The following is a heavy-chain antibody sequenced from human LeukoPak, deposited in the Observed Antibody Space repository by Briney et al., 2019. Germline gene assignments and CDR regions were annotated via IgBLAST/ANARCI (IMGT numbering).Heavy chain of an antibody. CDR3: ARAGLTYGDFDY. CDR2: IYISGST. Sequence: KTSETLSLTCTVSGGSISGYYWSWIRQPAGKGLGWIGRIYISGSTNYSPSLKSRVTMSVDTSKNQFSLRLSSVTAADTAVYYCARAGLTYGDFDYWGQGTLVTVSS. J-gene: IGHJ4*02. D-gene: IGHD4-17*01. CDR1: GGSISGYY. V-gene: IGHV4-4*07.